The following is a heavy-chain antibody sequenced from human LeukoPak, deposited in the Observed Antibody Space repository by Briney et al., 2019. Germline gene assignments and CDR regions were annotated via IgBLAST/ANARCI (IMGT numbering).Heavy chain of an antibody. J-gene: IGHJ4*02. D-gene: IGHD3-10*01. CDR2: IKQEGNEK. V-gene: IGHV3-7*01. CDR1: GFTFSNYG. CDR3: ARDGGGPLD. Sequence: GGSLRLSCAASGFTFSNYGMHWVRQAPGKGLEWVANIKQEGNEKNYLDSVKGRFTISRDNARNSLYLQMNRLRADDTAVYYCARDGGGPLDWGQGTLVTVSS.